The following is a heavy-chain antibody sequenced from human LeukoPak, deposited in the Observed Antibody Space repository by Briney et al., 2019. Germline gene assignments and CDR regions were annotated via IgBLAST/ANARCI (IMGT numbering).Heavy chain of an antibody. D-gene: IGHD4-23*01. J-gene: IGHJ4*02. CDR2: IRYDGSNK. V-gene: IGHV3-30*02. CDR1: GFTFSSSA. Sequence: GGSLRLSCAASGFTFSSSAMSWVRQAPGKGLEWVAFIRYDGSNKYYADSVKGRFTISRDNSKNTLYLQMNSLRAEDTAVYYCARDYGGSSPFDYWGQGTLVTVSS. CDR3: ARDYGGSSPFDY.